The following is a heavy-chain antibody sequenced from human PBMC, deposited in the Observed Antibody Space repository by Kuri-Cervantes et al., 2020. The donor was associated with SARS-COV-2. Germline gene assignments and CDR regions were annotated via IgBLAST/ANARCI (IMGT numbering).Heavy chain of an antibody. CDR1: GYTFTSYD. CDR2: MNPNSGNT. V-gene: IGHV1-8*01. Sequence: ASVKVSCKASGYTFTSYDINWVRQATGQGLEWMGWMNPNSGNTGYAQKFQGRVTMTTDTSTSTAYMELRSLRSDDTAVYYCARGLLAAAGKVPFDYWGQGTLVTVSS. J-gene: IGHJ4*02. CDR3: ARGLLAAAGKVPFDY. D-gene: IGHD6-13*01.